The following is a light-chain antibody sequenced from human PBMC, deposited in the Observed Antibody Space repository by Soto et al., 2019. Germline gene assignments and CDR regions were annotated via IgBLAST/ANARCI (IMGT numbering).Light chain of an antibody. CDR1: QTVLSN. J-gene: IGKJ5*01. CDR3: QQYNNGPIT. CDR2: GAS. V-gene: IGKV3-15*01. Sequence: EIVMTHSPATLSVSPGERATLSCRTSQTVLSNLAWYQQKPGQAPRLLIYGASTRATGIPARFSGSGSGTEFPLTISSLQSEDFEVYYCQQYNNGPITFGQGTRMEIK.